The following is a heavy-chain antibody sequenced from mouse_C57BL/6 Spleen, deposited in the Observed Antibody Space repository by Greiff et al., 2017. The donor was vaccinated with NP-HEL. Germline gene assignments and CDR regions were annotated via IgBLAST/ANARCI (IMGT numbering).Heavy chain of an antibody. V-gene: IGHV1-75*01. CDR2: IFPGSGST. Sequence: QVQLQQSGPELVKPGASVKISCKASGYTFTDSYINWVKQRPGQGLEWIGWIFPGSGSTYYNEKFKGKATLTVDKSSSTAYMLLSSLTSEDSAVYFCARGSYYSNLYYAMDYWGQGTSVTVSS. CDR1: GYTFTDSY. CDR3: ARGSYYSNLYYAMDY. J-gene: IGHJ4*01. D-gene: IGHD2-5*01.